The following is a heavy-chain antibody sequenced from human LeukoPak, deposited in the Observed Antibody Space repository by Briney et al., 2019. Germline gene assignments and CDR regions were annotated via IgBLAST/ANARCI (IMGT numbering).Heavy chain of an antibody. CDR2: IYTSGST. J-gene: IGHJ4*03. Sequence: PSETLSLTCTVSGGSISSYYWSWIRQPAGKGLEWIGRIYTSGSTNYNPSLKSRVTISVDTSKNQFSLRLSSVTAADTAVYYCASLRVPGYFDYWGQGTLVTVSS. CDR1: GGSISSYY. D-gene: IGHD3-16*01. CDR3: ASLRVPGYFDY. V-gene: IGHV4-4*07.